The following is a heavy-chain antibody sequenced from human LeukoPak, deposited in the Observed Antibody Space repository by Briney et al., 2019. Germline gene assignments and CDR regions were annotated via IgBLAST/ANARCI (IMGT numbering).Heavy chain of an antibody. D-gene: IGHD3-10*01. J-gene: IGHJ4*02. CDR1: GDSMISYY. CDR3: ARDFLGRGVLFDY. CDR2: VYSTGTT. Sequence: SSETLSLTCTVSGDSMISYYWSWIRQPAGKGLEWIGRVYSTGTTTYNPSLESRVTMSVDTSKNQFSLKLTSVTAADTAVYYCARDFLGRGVLFDYWGQGTLVTVSS. V-gene: IGHV4-4*07.